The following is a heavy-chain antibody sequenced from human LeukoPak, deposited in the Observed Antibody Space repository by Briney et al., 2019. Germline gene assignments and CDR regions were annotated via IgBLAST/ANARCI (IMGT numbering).Heavy chain of an antibody. CDR1: GFTLSSYE. CDR3: ASHSSGSVGFDY. Sequence: GGSLRLSCIASGFTLSSYEMSWIRQAPGKGLEWVSSVDYSGGDTHYADSVMGRFTISRDNSKNTLYLQMNSLRAEDTAVYYCASHSSGSVGFDYWGQGTLVTVSS. V-gene: IGHV3-23*01. D-gene: IGHD3-22*01. J-gene: IGHJ4*02. CDR2: VDYSGGDT.